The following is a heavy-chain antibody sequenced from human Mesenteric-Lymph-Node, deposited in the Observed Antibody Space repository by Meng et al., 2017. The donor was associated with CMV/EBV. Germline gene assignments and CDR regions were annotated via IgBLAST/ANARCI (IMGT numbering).Heavy chain of an antibody. CDR1: GFSVSASGMH. D-gene: IGHD6-6*01. V-gene: IGHV2-70D*14. CDR2: IDWEDDK. Sequence: SGPTLVKPTQTLTLTCTLSGFSVSASGMHVSWIRQPPGKALEWLARIDWEDDKFYSTSLKTRLTISKDTSKNQVVLTMTNMEPVDTATYYCARISGSSSPFDYWGQGTPVTVSS. CDR3: ARISGSSSPFDY. J-gene: IGHJ4*02.